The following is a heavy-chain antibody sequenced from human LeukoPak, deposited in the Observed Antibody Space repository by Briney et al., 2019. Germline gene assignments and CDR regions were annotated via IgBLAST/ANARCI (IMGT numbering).Heavy chain of an antibody. CDR3: ARDISGYEYFDY. V-gene: IGHV1-2*02. Sequence: ASVKVSCKASVYTFTGYYMHWVRQAPGQGLEWMGWINPNSGGTNYAQKFQGRVTMTRDTSISTAYMELSRLRSDDTAVYYCARDISGYEYFDYWGQGTLVTVSS. J-gene: IGHJ4*02. CDR2: INPNSGGT. D-gene: IGHD5-12*01. CDR1: VYTFTGYY.